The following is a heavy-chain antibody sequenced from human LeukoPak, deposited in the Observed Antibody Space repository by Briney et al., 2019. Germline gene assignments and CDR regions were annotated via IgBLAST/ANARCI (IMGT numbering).Heavy chain of an antibody. CDR3: ARDRRGSGWPEDYYYGMDV. J-gene: IGHJ6*04. Sequence: QSGGSLRLSCAASGFTFSSYAMHWVRQAPGKGLEWVAVISYDGSNKYYADSVKGRFTISRDNSKNTLYLQMNSLRAEDTAVYHCARDRRGSGWPEDYYYGMDVWGKGTTVTVSS. CDR1: GFTFSSYA. V-gene: IGHV3-30*04. D-gene: IGHD6-19*01. CDR2: ISYDGSNK.